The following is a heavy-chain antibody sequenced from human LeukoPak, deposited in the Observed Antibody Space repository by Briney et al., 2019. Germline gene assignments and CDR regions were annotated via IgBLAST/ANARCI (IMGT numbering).Heavy chain of an antibody. V-gene: IGHV3-33*06. Sequence: GGSLRLSCATSGFTFSSYGMHWVRQAPGKGLEWVAVIWYDGSNKYYADSVKGRFTISRDNSKNTLYLQMNSLRAEDTAVYYCAKGADILTGYLGPEDAFDIWGQGTMVTVSS. CDR1: GFTFSSYG. CDR3: AKGADILTGYLGPEDAFDI. D-gene: IGHD3-9*01. CDR2: IWYDGSNK. J-gene: IGHJ3*02.